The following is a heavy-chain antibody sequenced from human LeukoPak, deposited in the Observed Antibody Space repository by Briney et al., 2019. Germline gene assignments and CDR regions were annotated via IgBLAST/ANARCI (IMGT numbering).Heavy chain of an antibody. D-gene: IGHD4-23*01. CDR3: ARELRGYYFDY. CDR1: GFTFSSYA. V-gene: IGHV3-30-3*01. CDR2: ISYDGSNK. Sequence: PGRSLRLSCAASGFTFSSYAMHWVRQAPGKGLEWVAVISYDGSNKYYADSVKGRFTISRDNSKNTPYLQMNSLRAEDTAVYYCARELRGYYFDYWGQGTLVTVSS. J-gene: IGHJ4*02.